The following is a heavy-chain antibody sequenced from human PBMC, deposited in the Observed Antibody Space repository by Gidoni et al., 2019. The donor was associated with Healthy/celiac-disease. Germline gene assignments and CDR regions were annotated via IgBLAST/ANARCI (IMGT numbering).Heavy chain of an antibody. J-gene: IGHJ5*02. V-gene: IGHV4-34*01. D-gene: IGHD3-16*01. CDR1: GGSFRGNS. CDR3: ASAHPRLKGSDWFDP. CDR2: INHSGST. Sequence: QVQLQQWGAGLLTPSDTLSRTCAVYGGSFRGNSWSRFRQPPGKGREWIGEINHSGSTNYNPPLTSQVTISVDTSKNQFSLKLSSVTAADTAVYYCASAHPRLKGSDWFDPWGQGTLVTVSS.